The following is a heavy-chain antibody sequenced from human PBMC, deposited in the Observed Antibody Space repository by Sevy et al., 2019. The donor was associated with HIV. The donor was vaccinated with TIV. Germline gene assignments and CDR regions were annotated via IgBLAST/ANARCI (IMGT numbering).Heavy chain of an antibody. CDR3: AKQSYYDSSGYYYHYFDY. D-gene: IGHD3-22*01. CDR2: ISGSGGST. V-gene: IGHV3-23*01. J-gene: IGHJ4*02. Sequence: GGSLRLSCAASGFTFSSYAMSWVRQAPGKGLEWVSAISGSGGSTCYADSVKGRFTISRDNSKNTLYLQMNSLRAEDTAVYYCAKQSYYDSSGYYYHYFDYWGQGTLVTVSS. CDR1: GFTFSSYA.